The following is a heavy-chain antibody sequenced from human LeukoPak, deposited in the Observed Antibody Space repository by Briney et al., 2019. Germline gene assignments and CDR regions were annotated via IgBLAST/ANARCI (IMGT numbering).Heavy chain of an antibody. CDR3: ARDSEFSETRWFEP. CDR1: GGSFSGYY. CDR2: INHSGST. J-gene: IGHJ5*02. V-gene: IGHV4-34*01. Sequence: PSETLSLTCAVYGGSFSGYYWSWIRQPPGKGLEWIGEINHSGSTNYNPSLKSRVTISVDTSKNQFSLKVTSVTAADTATYYCARDSEFSETRWFEPWGQGTLVTVSS. D-gene: IGHD1-26*01.